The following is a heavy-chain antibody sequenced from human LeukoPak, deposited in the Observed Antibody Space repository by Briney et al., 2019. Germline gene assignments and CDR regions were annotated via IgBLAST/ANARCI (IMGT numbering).Heavy chain of an antibody. Sequence: ASVKVSCKASGYTFTGYYMHWVRQAPGQGLEWMGRINPNSGGTNYAQKFQGRVTMTRDTSISTAYMELSRLRSGDTAVYCCARDLDYYDSSGYYYDAFDIWGQGTMVTVSP. CDR2: INPNSGGT. CDR1: GYTFTGYY. CDR3: ARDLDYYDSSGYYYDAFDI. D-gene: IGHD3-22*01. J-gene: IGHJ3*02. V-gene: IGHV1-2*06.